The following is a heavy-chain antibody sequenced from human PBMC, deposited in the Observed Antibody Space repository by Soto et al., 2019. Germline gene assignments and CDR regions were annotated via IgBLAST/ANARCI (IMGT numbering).Heavy chain of an antibody. CDR1: GGTFRTYA. V-gene: IGHV1-69*12. Sequence: QVQLLQSGAEVKKPGSSVRVSCEASGGTFRTYAISWVRQAPGQGLEWMGEIIPIFGTVNYAQKFQGRVTITADESTTTVYMDLRSLRSEDTAVYYCAKGAVAGTPTSYDYDGMDVWGQGTTVTVSS. CDR2: IIPIFGTV. J-gene: IGHJ6*02. CDR3: AKGAVAGTPTSYDYDGMDV. D-gene: IGHD6-19*01.